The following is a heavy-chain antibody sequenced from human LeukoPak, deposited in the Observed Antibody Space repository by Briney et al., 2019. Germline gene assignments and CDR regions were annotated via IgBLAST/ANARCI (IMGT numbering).Heavy chain of an antibody. J-gene: IGHJ5*02. V-gene: IGHV1-46*01. D-gene: IGHD1-26*01. Sequence: GASVKISCKPSGYTFGTHWMHWVRQAPGQGLEWMAIINPSGDFRSYAQKFQGRVTVTRDMSTRTVYMELSGLRPEDTALDYCARDYSGQWEQLTGWWIDPWGQGTLVIVSS. CDR3: ARDYSGQWEQLTGWWIDP. CDR1: GYTFGTHW. CDR2: INPSGDFR.